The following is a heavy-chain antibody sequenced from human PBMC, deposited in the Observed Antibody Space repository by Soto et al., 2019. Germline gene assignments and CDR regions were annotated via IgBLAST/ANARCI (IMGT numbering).Heavy chain of an antibody. CDR2: INPSGGST. CDR1: GYTFTSYY. CDR3: ASDAGGTIPPGPYGMDV. V-gene: IGHV1-46*01. D-gene: IGHD3-3*01. J-gene: IGHJ6*02. Sequence: ASVKVSCKASGYTFTSYYMHWVRQAPGQGLEWMGIINPSGGSTSYAQKFQGRVTMTRDTSTSTVYMELSSLRSEDTAVYYCASDAGGTIPPGPYGMDVWGQGTTVTVSS.